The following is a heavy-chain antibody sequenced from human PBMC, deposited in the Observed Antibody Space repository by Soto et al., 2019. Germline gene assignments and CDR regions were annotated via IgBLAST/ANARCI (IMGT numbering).Heavy chain of an antibody. CDR3: ARGVPYYFDY. V-gene: IGHV6-1*01. J-gene: IGHJ4*02. CDR2: TYYRSKWYN. CDR1: GDSVSSNSAA. Sequence: QALSLPFAISGDSVSSNSAAWNLIRQSPSRGLEWLGRTYYRSKWYNDYAVSVKSRITINPDTSKNQFSLQLNSVTPEDTAVYYCARGVPYYFDYWGQGTLVTVSS.